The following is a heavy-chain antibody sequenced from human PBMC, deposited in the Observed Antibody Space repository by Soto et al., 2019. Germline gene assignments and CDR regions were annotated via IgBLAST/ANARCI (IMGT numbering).Heavy chain of an antibody. V-gene: IGHV1-18*01. CDR3: ARDRMIIMARYGMDV. CDR1: GYTFTTYG. CDR2: ISAFNGNT. Sequence: QVQLVQSGTEVKKPGASVTVSCKASGYTFTTYGISWVRQAPGQGLEWLGWISAFNGNTNYAQKFQDRVTMTTDTSTRIAYMELRSLRSDDTAVYYCARDRMIIMARYGMDVWGQGTTVTVSS. D-gene: IGHD3-10*01. J-gene: IGHJ6*02.